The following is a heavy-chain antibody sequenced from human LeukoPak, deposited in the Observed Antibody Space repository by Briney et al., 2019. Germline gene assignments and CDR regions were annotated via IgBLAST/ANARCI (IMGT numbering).Heavy chain of an antibody. Sequence: ASVKVSCKASGYTFTGYYMHWVRQASGQGLEWMGWINSNSGGTNYAQKFQGRVTMTRDTSISIVYMELSRLRSDDTAVYYCARRYGDSSLDYWGQGTLVTVSS. D-gene: IGHD4-17*01. CDR2: INSNSGGT. CDR1: GYTFTGYY. V-gene: IGHV1-2*02. J-gene: IGHJ4*02. CDR3: ARRYGDSSLDY.